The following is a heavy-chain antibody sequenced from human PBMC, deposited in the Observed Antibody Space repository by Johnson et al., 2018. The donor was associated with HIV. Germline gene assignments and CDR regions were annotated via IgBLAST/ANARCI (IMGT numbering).Heavy chain of an antibody. D-gene: IGHD3-16*01. CDR1: GFTFSSYG. V-gene: IGHV3-30*02. CDR2: IRYDGSNK. J-gene: IGHJ3*02. Sequence: QVQLVESGGGVVQPGGSLRLSCAASGFTFSSYGMHWVRQAPGKGLEWVAFIRYDGSNKYYVDSVKGRFTISLDNAKNSLYLQMNRLRAEDTAVYYCARDGGYYDYVWVIRGAFDIWGQGTMVTVSS. CDR3: ARDGGYYDYVWVIRGAFDI.